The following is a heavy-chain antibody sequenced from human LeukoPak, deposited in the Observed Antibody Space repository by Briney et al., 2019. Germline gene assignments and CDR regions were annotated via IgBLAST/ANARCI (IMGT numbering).Heavy chain of an antibody. CDR1: GFTFSSFA. V-gene: IGHV3-23*01. CDR3: ARDLHYYVAMDV. Sequence: GGSLRLSCAGSGFTFSSFAMSWVRQAPGKGLEWVSVISASGGNTYYADSVKGRFTVSRDNSKNTLYLQMNSLRAEDTALYYCARDLHYYVAMDVWGQGTTVTVSS. CDR2: ISASGGNT. J-gene: IGHJ6*02. D-gene: IGHD3-10*02.